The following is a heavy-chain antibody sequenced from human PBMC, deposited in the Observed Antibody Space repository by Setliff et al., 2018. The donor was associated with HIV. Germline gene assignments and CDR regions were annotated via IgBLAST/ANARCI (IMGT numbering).Heavy chain of an antibody. D-gene: IGHD6-13*01. CDR1: GGTFSSYA. CDR2: IIPIFGTA. V-gene: IGHV1-69*05. CDR3: AGPTPSSSSCYYYGMDV. J-gene: IGHJ6*02. Sequence: GASVKVSCKASGGTFSSYAISWVRQAPGQGLEWMGGIIPIFGTANYAQKFQGRVTITTDESTSTAYMELSSLRSEDTAVYYCAGPTPSSSSCYYYGMDVWGQGTTVTVSS.